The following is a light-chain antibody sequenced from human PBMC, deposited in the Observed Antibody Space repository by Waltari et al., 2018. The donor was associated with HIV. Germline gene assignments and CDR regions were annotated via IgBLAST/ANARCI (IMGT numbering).Light chain of an antibody. CDR2: DAS. CDR3: QQRSTWPPG. V-gene: IGKV3-11*01. J-gene: IGKJ1*01. Sequence: EIVLTQSPVTLSLSPGERATLSCRASQSVSSYLVWYQQKPGQAPRLLIYDASNRATGIPARFTGSGPGTDFTLTISSLEPEDFAVYYCQQRSTWPPGFGQGTKVEIK. CDR1: QSVSSY.